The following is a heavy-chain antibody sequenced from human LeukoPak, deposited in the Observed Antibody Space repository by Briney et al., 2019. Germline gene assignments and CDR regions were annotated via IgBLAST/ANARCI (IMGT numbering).Heavy chain of an antibody. CDR2: IYNSGST. V-gene: IGHV4-38-2*01. CDR1: GYSISSGYY. J-gene: IGHJ4*02. Sequence: SETLSLTCAVSGYSISSGYYWGWIRQPPGKGLEWIGSIYNSGSTVYSPSLKSRVTISVDTSKNQFSLRLNSVTAADTAMYYCARNISLRRDTTMFTVFDYWGQGTLVTVSS. CDR3: ARNISLRRDTTMFTVFDY. D-gene: IGHD5-18*01.